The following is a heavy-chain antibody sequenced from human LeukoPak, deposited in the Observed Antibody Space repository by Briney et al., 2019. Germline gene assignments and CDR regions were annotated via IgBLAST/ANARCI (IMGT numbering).Heavy chain of an antibody. CDR1: GFTFSSYA. CDR2: ISGSGGST. D-gene: IGHD3-9*01. J-gene: IGHJ4*02. CDR3: AKELTQRESLPRYYFDY. Sequence: GGSLRLSCAASGFTFSSYAMSWVRQAPGKGLEWVSAISGSGGSTYYADSVKGRFTISRDNSKNTLYLQMNSLRAEDTAVYYCAKELTQRESLPRYYFDYWGQGTLVTVSS. V-gene: IGHV3-23*01.